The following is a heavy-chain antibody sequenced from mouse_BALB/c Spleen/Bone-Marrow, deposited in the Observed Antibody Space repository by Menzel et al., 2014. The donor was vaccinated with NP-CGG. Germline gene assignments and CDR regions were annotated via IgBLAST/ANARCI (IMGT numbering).Heavy chain of an antibody. CDR2: IHYSGNT. CDR1: GYSITSGYG. D-gene: IGHD1-2*01. Sequence: EVKLQESGPDLVKPSQSLSLTCTVTGYSITSGYGWHWIRPFPGNKLEWMAYIHYSGNTDYNPSLKSRISITRDTSKNQFFLQLNSVATEDTATYYCAREARTTARFVYWGQGTLVTVSA. V-gene: IGHV3-1*02. J-gene: IGHJ3*01. CDR3: AREARTTARFVY.